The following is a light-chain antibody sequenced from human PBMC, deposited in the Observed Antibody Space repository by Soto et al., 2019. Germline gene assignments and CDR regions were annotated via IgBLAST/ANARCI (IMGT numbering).Light chain of an antibody. J-gene: IGKJ4*01. CDR1: QSLLHSNGYNY. Sequence: DLVMTQSPLSLPVTPGEPASISCRSSQSLLHSNGYNYLDWYLQKPGQSPQILIYLGSNRASRAPDRFSRSGSGTDCTLKISRVEAEDVGVYYCMQALQTPLTFGGGTKVEIK. V-gene: IGKV2-28*01. CDR2: LGS. CDR3: MQALQTPLT.